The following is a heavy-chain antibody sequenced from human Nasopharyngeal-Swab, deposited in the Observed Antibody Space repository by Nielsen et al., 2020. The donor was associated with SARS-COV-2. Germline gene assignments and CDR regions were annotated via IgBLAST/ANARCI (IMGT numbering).Heavy chain of an antibody. CDR1: GFTFENYA. D-gene: IGHD6-19*01. V-gene: IGHV3-9*01. Sequence: GGSLRLSCAASGFTFENYAMHWVRQPPGKGLEWVSGITWNSGNKGYAESVQGRFTISRDNARNSLYLQMDSLRAEDTALYYCAKEGYSSGFRNFDHWGQGALVTVSS. CDR3: AKEGYSSGFRNFDH. J-gene: IGHJ4*02. CDR2: ITWNSGNK.